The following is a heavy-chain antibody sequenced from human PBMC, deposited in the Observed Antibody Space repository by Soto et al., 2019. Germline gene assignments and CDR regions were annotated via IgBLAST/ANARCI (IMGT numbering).Heavy chain of an antibody. CDR3: ARDDMVMGDAFDI. J-gene: IGHJ3*02. V-gene: IGHV1-18*04. CDR1: GYTFTSYG. D-gene: IGHD2-21*01. CDR2: ISAYNGNT. Sequence: ASVKVSCKASGYTFTSYGISRVRQAPGQGLEWMGWISAYNGNTNYAQKPQGRVTMTTDTSTSTAYMELRSLRSDDTAVYYCARDDMVMGDAFDIWGQGTMVTVSS.